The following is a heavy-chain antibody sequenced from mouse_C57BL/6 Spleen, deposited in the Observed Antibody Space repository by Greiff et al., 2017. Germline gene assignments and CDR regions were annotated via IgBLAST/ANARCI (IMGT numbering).Heavy chain of an antibody. CDR3: ARDLMVTTVVATSPHWYFDV. CDR1: GYSITSGYY. CDR2: ISYDGSN. J-gene: IGHJ1*03. Sequence: EVQLQQSGPGLVKPSQSLSLTCSVTGYSITSGYYWNWIRQFPGNKLEWMGYISYDGSNNYNPSLTNRISITRDTSKNQFFLKLNSVTTADTAPYYCARDLMVTTVVATSPHWYFDVWGTGTTVTVSS. V-gene: IGHV3-6*01. D-gene: IGHD1-1*01.